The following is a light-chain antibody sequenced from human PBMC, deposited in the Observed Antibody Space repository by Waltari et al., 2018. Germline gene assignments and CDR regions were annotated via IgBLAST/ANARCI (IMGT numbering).Light chain of an antibody. J-gene: IGLJ1*01. CDR3: CSYAGSSTPYV. Sequence: QSALTQHASVSGSPGQSITLSCTGTSSDVGSYNLFSWYRQHPGKAPKLLIYEVSKRPSGVSNRFSGSKSGNAASLTISGLQAEDEADYYCCSYAGSSTPYVFGTGTKVTVL. CDR2: EVS. V-gene: IGLV2-23*02. CDR1: SSDVGSYNL.